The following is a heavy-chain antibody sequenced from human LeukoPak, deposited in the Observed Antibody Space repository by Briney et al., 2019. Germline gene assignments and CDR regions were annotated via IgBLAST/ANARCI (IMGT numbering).Heavy chain of an antibody. CDR3: ARDLDGSGSYYGDAFDI. V-gene: IGHV3-33*01. CDR2: IWCDGSNK. J-gene: IGHJ3*02. Sequence: GGSLRLSCAASGFTFSSYGMHWVRQAPGKGLGGVAVIWCDGSNKYYADSVKGRFTISRDNSKNTLYLQMNSLRAEDTAVYYCARDLDGSGSYYGDAFDIWGQGTMVTVSS. CDR1: GFTFSSYG. D-gene: IGHD3-10*01.